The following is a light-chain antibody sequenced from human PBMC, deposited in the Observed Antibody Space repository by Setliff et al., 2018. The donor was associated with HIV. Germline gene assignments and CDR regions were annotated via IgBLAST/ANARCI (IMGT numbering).Light chain of an antibody. V-gene: IGLV7-43*01. CDR3: LLYSGGFYG. CDR1: TGAVASGHY. J-gene: IGLJ1*01. CDR2: STT. Sequence: QAVVTQEPPLTVSPGGTVTLTCASSTGAVASGHYANWFQQKPGQAPRALIYSTTYKHAWTPARFSGARLGGRAALTLSDVRPEDAAEYYCLLYSGGFYGVGRGTKVTVL.